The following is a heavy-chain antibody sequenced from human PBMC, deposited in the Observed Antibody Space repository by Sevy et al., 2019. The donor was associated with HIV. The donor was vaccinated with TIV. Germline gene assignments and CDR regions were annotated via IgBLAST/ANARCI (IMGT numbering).Heavy chain of an antibody. J-gene: IGHJ4*02. Sequence: GGSLRLSCAASGFTLNNYGMNWVRQAPGKGLEWVSGISCSGGSTYYADSVKGRFTISRDNSKNPLYLQMNSLRAEDKAVYYCAKDSYFDNTLFDYWGQGTLVTVSS. D-gene: IGHD3-22*01. CDR3: AKDSYFDNTLFDY. V-gene: IGHV3-23*01. CDR1: GFTLNNYG. CDR2: ISCSGGST.